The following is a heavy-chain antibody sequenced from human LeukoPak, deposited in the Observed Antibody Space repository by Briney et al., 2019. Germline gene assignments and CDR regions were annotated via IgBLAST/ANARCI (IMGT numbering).Heavy chain of an antibody. CDR1: GFTFSSYS. J-gene: IGHJ4*02. CDR2: ISSSSSYI. Sequence: GGSLRLSSAASGFTFSSYSMNWVRQAPGKGLEWVSSISSSSSYIYYADSVKGRFTISRDNAKNSLYLQMNSLRAEDTAVYYCAGNYDYVWGSKGSFDYWGQGTLVTVSS. V-gene: IGHV3-21*04. D-gene: IGHD3-16*01. CDR3: AGNYDYVWGSKGSFDY.